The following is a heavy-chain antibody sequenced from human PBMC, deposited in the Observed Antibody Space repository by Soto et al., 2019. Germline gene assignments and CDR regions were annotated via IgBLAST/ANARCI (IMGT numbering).Heavy chain of an antibody. Sequence: QSQTLSLTCAISGDSVSSNSAAWNWIRQSPSRGLEWLGRTYYRSKWYNDYAVSVKSRITINPDTSKNQFSLQLNSVTPEDTAVYYCARRNYDILTGSNYFDYWGQGTLVTVSS. CDR3: ARRNYDILTGSNYFDY. D-gene: IGHD3-9*01. CDR2: TYYRSKWYN. CDR1: GDSVSSNSAA. J-gene: IGHJ4*02. V-gene: IGHV6-1*01.